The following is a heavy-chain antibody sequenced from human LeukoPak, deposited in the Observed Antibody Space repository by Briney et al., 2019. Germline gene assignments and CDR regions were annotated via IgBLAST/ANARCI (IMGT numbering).Heavy chain of an antibody. D-gene: IGHD3-10*01. J-gene: IGHJ1*01. CDR2: INNDGSTT. Sequence: GGSVRLSCAASGFTFSEAWMHWVRQAPGKGLVWVSRINNDGSTTRYADSVKGRFTISRDNAKNTLYLQMNSLRAEDTAVYYCARVSGPGMNEYFHLWGQGTLVTVSS. CDR1: GFTFSEAW. CDR3: ARVSGPGMNEYFHL. V-gene: IGHV3-74*01.